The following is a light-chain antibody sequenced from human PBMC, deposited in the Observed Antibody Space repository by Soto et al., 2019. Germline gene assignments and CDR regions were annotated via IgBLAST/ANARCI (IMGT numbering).Light chain of an antibody. CDR2: GTS. V-gene: IGKV3-20*01. CDR3: QHYGSSPPDT. J-gene: IGKJ2*01. Sequence: EIVLTQSPGTLSLSLGERATLSCRASQSVSGTYSAWYQQKPGQAPRLLIYGTSKRAAGIPDRFSGSGSGTYFSLTISRLEPEDFAVYYCQHYGSSPPDTFGQGTKLEIK. CDR1: QSVSGTY.